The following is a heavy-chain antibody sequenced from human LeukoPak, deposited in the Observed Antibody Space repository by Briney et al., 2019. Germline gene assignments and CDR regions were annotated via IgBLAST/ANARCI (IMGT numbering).Heavy chain of an antibody. CDR2: IAYDGSRA. Sequence: GRSLRLSCAGSGFTFGGYGMHWFRPTPGKGLEWVAVIAYDGSRAFYADSVKGRFTISRDNSKNTMSVQMDDLRAEDTAVYYCTRYNNDHFDYWGQGTLVTVSS. D-gene: IGHD1-14*01. CDR3: TRYNNDHFDY. J-gene: IGHJ4*02. CDR1: GFTFGGYG. V-gene: IGHV3-33*01.